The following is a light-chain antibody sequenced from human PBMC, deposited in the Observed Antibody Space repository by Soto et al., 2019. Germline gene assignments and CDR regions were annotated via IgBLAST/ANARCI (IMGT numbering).Light chain of an antibody. Sequence: QSVLTQAPSGSGAPGQRVTISCTGSSSNIGAGYDVHWYQKVPGTAPKLLIYGNNNRPSGVPDRFSGSKSGTSASLAITGLQAEDEADYYCQSYDSSLSAPYVFGTGTKVTVL. V-gene: IGLV1-40*01. CDR1: SSNIGAGYD. CDR3: QSYDSSLSAPYV. CDR2: GNN. J-gene: IGLJ1*01.